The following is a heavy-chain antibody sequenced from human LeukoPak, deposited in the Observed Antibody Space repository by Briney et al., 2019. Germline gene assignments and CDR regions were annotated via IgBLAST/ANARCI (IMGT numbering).Heavy chain of an antibody. V-gene: IGHV3-43*01. D-gene: IGHD3-10*01. J-gene: IGHJ6*03. CDR2: ISWDGGST. Sequence: GGSLRLSCAASGFTFDDYTMHWVRQAPGKGLEWVSLISWDGGSTYYADSVKGRFTISRDNSKNSPYLQTNSLRTEDTALYYCAKDSGPGHYYYYMDVWGKGTTVTVSS. CDR1: GFTFDDYT. CDR3: AKDSGPGHYYYYMDV.